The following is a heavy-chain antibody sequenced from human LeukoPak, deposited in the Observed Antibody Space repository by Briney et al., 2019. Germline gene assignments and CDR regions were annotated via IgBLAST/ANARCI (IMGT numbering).Heavy chain of an antibody. CDR1: GYTFTGYY. J-gene: IGHJ3*02. Sequence: ASVKVSCKASGYTFTGYYMHWVRQAPGQGLEWMGWINPNSGGTNYAQKFQGRVTMTRDTSISTAYMELSRLRSDDTAVYYCARDPYYYDSSGYYSSPAFDIWGQGTMVTVSS. CDR3: ARDPYYYDSSGYYSSPAFDI. D-gene: IGHD3-22*01. CDR2: INPNSGGT. V-gene: IGHV1-2*02.